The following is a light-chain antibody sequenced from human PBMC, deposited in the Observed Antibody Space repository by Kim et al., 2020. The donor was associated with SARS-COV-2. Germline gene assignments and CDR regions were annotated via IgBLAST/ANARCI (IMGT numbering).Light chain of an antibody. Sequence: GQSFTVSCTGTSRDDGYCNCVSWYQQHPGKAPKLIIYDGSERASGVSNRFSGSQSGNTASLTISGLRAEDEADYYCSSHTTSSTYVFGLGTKVTVL. V-gene: IGLV2-14*04. CDR1: SRDDGYCNC. J-gene: IGLJ1*01. CDR2: DGS. CDR3: SSHTTSSTYV.